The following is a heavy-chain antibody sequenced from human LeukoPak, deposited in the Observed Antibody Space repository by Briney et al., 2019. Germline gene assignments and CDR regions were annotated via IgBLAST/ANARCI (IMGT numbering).Heavy chain of an antibody. J-gene: IGHJ4*02. CDR1: GFTFGSYA. CDR3: ARDGLYCSSTSCYTHY. D-gene: IGHD2-2*02. CDR2: ISYDGSNK. V-gene: IGHV3-30-3*01. Sequence: GGSLRLSCAASGFTFGSYAMHWVRQAPGKGLEWVALISYDGSNKYYADSVKGRFTISRDNPKNTLYLQMNSLRAEDAAVYYCARDGLYCSSTSCYTHYWGQGTLVTVSS.